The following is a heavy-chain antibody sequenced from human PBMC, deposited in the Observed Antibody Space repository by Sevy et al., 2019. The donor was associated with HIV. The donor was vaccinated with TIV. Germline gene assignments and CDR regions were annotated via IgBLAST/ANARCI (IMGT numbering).Heavy chain of an antibody. J-gene: IGHJ6*02. CDR3: AKGYCSGGSYPRDYYYYGMDV. CDR1: GFTFSSYA. D-gene: IGHD2-15*01. Sequence: GESLKISCAASGFTFSSYAMNWVRQAPGKGLEWVSSISSSGRSTYYADSVEGRFTISRDNSENTLYLQMNSLRADDTAVYYCAKGYCSGGSYPRDYYYYGMDVWGQGTTVTVSS. V-gene: IGHV3-23*01. CDR2: ISSSGRST.